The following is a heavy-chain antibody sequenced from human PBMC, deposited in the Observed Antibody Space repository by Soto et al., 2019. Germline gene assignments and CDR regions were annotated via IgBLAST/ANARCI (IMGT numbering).Heavy chain of an antibody. V-gene: IGHV1-2*04. CDR1: GYTFTGYY. D-gene: IGHD3-3*02. CDR2: INPNSGGT. Sequence: ASVKVSCKASGYTFTGYYMHWVRQAPGQGLEWMGWINPNSGGTNYAQKFQGCVTMTRDTSTSTVYMELSSLRSEDTAVYYCAISRGGLPTLWGQGTLVTVSS. J-gene: IGHJ4*02. CDR3: AISRGGLPTL.